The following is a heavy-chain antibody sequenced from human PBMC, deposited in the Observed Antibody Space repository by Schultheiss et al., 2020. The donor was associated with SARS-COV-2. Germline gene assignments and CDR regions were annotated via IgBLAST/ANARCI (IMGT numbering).Heavy chain of an antibody. V-gene: IGHV4-30-2*01. J-gene: IGHJ6*02. CDR1: GGSISSGGYS. D-gene: IGHD6-6*01. CDR2: IYHSGST. CDR3: AREGDSSSSIPYYYYGMDV. Sequence: SETLSLTCAVSGGSISSGGYSWSWIRQPPGKGLEWIGYIYHSGSTYYNPSLKSRVTISVDRSKNQFSLKLSSVTAADTAVYYCAREGDSSSSIPYYYYGMDVWGQGTTVTVSS.